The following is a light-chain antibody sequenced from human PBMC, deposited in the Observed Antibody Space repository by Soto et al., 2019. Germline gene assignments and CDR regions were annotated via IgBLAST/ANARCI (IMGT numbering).Light chain of an antibody. CDR1: QSVSSSY. V-gene: IGKV3-20*01. Sequence: ETVLTQSPGTLSLSPGERATLSCRASQSVSSSYLAWYQQKPGQAPRLLISGTSSRATGIPDRFSGGGSGTDFTLTISRLEPEDFAVYFCQQYGSSPLTFGGGTKVEIK. CDR2: GTS. J-gene: IGKJ4*01. CDR3: QQYGSSPLT.